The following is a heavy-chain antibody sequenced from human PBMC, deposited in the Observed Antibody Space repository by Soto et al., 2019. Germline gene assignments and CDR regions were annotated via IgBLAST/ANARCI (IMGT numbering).Heavy chain of an antibody. V-gene: IGHV1-24*01. CDR2: FDPEDGET. J-gene: IGHJ4*02. CDR3: ATTYYDDILTGYDY. D-gene: IGHD3-9*01. Sequence: ASVKVSCKVSGYTLTELSMHWVRQAPGKGLEWMGGFDPEDGETIYAQKFQGRVTMTEDTSTDTAYMELSSLRSEDTAVYYCATTYYDDILTGYDYWGQGTLVTVS. CDR1: GYTLTELS.